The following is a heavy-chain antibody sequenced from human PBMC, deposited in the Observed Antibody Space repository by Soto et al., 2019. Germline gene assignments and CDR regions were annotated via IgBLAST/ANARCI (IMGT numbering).Heavy chain of an antibody. CDR3: ARKSSSSSWFDP. J-gene: IGHJ5*02. V-gene: IGHV1-18*01. CDR2: ISGYNGNT. Sequence: SVKVSCKTSGYTFFSYGISWVRQAPVQGLEWMGWISGYNGNTNYAQKFQARVTMTADTSTRTAYMELRSLRSDDTAFYYCARKSSSSSWFDPWGQGTLVTVSS. D-gene: IGHD6-6*01. CDR1: GYTFFSYG.